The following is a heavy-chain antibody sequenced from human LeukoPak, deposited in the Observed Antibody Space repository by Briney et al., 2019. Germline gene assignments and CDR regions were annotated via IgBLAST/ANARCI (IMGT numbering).Heavy chain of an antibody. CDR1: GGSISSSSYY. V-gene: IGHV4-39*07. J-gene: IGHJ4*02. D-gene: IGHD3-3*01. CDR3: ASPLRSGYYEDY. Sequence: KASETLSLTCTVSGGSISSSSYYWGWIRQPPGKGLEWIGSIYYSGSTYYNPSLKSRVTISVDASKNQFSLKLSSVTAADTAVYYCASPLRSGYYEDYWGQGTLVTVSS. CDR2: IYYSGST.